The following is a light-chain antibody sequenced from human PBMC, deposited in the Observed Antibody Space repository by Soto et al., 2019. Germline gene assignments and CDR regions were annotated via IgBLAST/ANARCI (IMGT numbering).Light chain of an antibody. V-gene: IGKV3-20*01. CDR1: QTVRNNY. Sequence: EFMLTQSPGTLSLSPGERATLSCRASQTVRNNYLAWYQQKPGQAPRLLIYDASSRATGIPDRFRGSGSGTDFTLAISRLEPEDFAVYYCQQYGGLPRTFGQGTKVDIK. J-gene: IGKJ1*01. CDR2: DAS. CDR3: QQYGGLPRT.